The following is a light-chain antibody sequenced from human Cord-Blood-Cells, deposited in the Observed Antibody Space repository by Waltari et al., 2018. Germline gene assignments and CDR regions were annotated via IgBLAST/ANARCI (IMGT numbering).Light chain of an antibody. Sequence: QSALTQPASVSGSPGQSITISCTGTSSDVGGYNYVSCYQQNPGKAPKLRIYDVSKRPSGVSNRFSGSKSGNTASLTISGLQAEDEADYYCSSYTSSSTNWVFGGGTKLTVL. CDR1: SSDVGGYNY. CDR3: SSYTSSSTNWV. V-gene: IGLV2-14*01. CDR2: DVS. J-gene: IGLJ3*02.